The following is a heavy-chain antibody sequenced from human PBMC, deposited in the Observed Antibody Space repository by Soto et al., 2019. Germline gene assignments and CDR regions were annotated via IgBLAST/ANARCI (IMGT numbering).Heavy chain of an antibody. CDR3: ARDGLYDSSGYYNWFDP. Sequence: ASVKVSCKASGYTFTSYGISWVRQAPGQGLEWMGWISAYNGNTNYAQKLQGRVTMTTDTSTSTAYMELRSLRSDDTAVYYCARDGLYDSSGYYNWFDPWGKRTLVTVSS. CDR1: GYTFTSYG. J-gene: IGHJ5*02. V-gene: IGHV1-18*01. CDR2: ISAYNGNT. D-gene: IGHD3-22*01.